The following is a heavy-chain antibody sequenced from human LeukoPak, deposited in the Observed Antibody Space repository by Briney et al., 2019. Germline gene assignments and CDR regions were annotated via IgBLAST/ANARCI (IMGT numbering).Heavy chain of an antibody. V-gene: IGHV3-48*04. CDR2: ISSSSSNI. D-gene: IGHD6-13*01. J-gene: IGHJ4*02. CDR3: ARSVIAAAGTFES. Sequence: PGGSLRLSCAASGFTFSSYAMSWVRQAPGKGLEWVAYISSSSSNIKYADSGKGRFTISRDNAKNSLYLQMDSLRAEDTAVYYCARSVIAAAGTFESWGQGTLVTVSS. CDR1: GFTFSSYA.